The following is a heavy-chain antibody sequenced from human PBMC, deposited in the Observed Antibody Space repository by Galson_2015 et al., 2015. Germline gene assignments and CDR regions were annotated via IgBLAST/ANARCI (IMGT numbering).Heavy chain of an antibody. CDR3: AKRTSSRGFPDY. D-gene: IGHD3-10*01. Sequence: SLRLSCAASGITFSSYPMAWVRQAAGKGLDWVSTISGSGDRTYYADSVKGRFTISRDNSKNTVYLQMNSLRAEDTAVYYCAKRTSSRGFPDYWGQGTLVTVSS. J-gene: IGHJ4*02. V-gene: IGHV3-23*01. CDR1: GITFSSYP. CDR2: ISGSGDRT.